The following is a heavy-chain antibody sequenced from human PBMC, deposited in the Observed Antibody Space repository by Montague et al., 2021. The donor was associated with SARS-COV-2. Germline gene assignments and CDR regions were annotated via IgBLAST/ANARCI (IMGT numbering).Heavy chain of an antibody. CDR2: TYYRGNI. CDR3: AGILIVDLSFDL. J-gene: IGHJ2*01. D-gene: IGHD2/OR15-2a*01. V-gene: IGHV4-31*03. CDR1: GGSISSGAYY. Sequence: TLSLTCTVSGGSISSGAYYWSWIRQHPGKGLEGMGYTYYRGNIYYNPSLETRVTISLDTSKNQSSLKLNSVTAADAAVYYCAGILIVDLSFDLWGRGTLVTVSS.